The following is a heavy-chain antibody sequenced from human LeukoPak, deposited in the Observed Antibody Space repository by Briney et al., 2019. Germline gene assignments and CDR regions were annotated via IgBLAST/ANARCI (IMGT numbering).Heavy chain of an antibody. CDR3: ARDSDSGFQ. Sequence: PSETLSLTCTVSGGSFSFYLWLWIRQPPGEGLDWIGEIDNRGSTQYKPSLRSRGIISIDTSGNHFSLKLTSVTAADTAVYFCARDSDSGFQWGQGMMVTVSS. CDR2: IDNRGST. J-gene: IGHJ4*02. CDR1: GGSFSFYL. D-gene: IGHD3-16*01. V-gene: IGHV4-34*01.